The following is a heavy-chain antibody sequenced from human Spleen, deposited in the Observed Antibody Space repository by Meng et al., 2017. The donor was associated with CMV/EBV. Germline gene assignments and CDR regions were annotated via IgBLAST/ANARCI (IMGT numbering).Heavy chain of an antibody. CDR1: GGSFTSYF. D-gene: IGHD1-7*01. CDR2: TNHRGST. V-gene: IGHV4-34*01. Sequence: GSLRLSCAVSGGSFTSYFWSWIRQSPGKGLEWIGETNHRGSTDYNPSLKSRVTISEATSKNQFSLKLTSVAAADTAVYYCAKDLATRSWNSDAFDIWGQGTMVTVSS. CDR3: AKDLATRSWNSDAFDI. J-gene: IGHJ3*02.